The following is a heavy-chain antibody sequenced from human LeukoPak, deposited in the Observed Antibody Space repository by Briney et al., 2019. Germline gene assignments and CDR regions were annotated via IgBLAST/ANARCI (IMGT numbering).Heavy chain of an antibody. V-gene: IGHV3-30*03. J-gene: IGHJ4*02. D-gene: IGHD3-10*01. Sequence: GGSLRLSCAASGFIFNNFGMHWVRQAPGKGLEWVSVISYDGSNKYSADSVKGRFTISRDNSKNTLYLQMNSLRAEDTAVYYCARGRRELLRFFDYWGQGTLVTVSS. CDR1: GFIFNNFG. CDR2: ISYDGSNK. CDR3: ARGRRELLRFFDY.